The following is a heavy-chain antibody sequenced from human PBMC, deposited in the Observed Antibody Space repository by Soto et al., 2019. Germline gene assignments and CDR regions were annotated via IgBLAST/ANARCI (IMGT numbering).Heavy chain of an antibody. Sequence: QVTLKESGPVLVKPTETLTLTCTVSGFSLSNARMGVSWIRQPPGKALEWLAHIFSNDEKSYSTSLKSRLTTSTDTSKSQVVLTMTNMDPVDTATYYCARMSYDFWSGYYGVGYYYGMDVWGQGTTVTVSS. CDR2: IFSNDEK. D-gene: IGHD3-3*01. V-gene: IGHV2-26*01. CDR3: ARMSYDFWSGYYGVGYYYGMDV. J-gene: IGHJ6*02. CDR1: GFSLSNARMG.